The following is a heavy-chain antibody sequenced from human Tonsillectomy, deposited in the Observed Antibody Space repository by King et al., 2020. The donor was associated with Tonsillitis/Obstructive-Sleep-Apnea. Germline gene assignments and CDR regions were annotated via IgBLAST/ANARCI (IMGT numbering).Heavy chain of an antibody. J-gene: IGHJ3*02. Sequence: VQLVESGAEVKKPGSSVNVSCTASGGTFSSFAISWVRQAPGQGLEWMGGIIPIFGTVNYAQNFQGRVTITADESTSTAYMELSSLRSEDTAVYYCARATCGGDCYSTFTDAFDIWGQGTMVTVSS. CDR2: IIPIFGTV. D-gene: IGHD2-21*01. CDR1: GGTFSSFA. V-gene: IGHV1-69*01. CDR3: ARATCGGDCYSTFTDAFDI.